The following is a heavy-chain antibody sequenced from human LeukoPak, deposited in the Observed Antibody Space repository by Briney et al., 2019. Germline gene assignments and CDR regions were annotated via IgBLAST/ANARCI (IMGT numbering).Heavy chain of an antibody. V-gene: IGHV1-2*06. CDR2: INSHTGGS. CDR3: ARENYYDSRMGMDV. Sequence: ASVKVSCKASGYNFTDYYIHWVRQAPGQGPEWMGRINSHTGGSNFAQKFQGRVTMTRDTSISTAYMELSRLRSDDTAVYYCARENYYDSRMGMDVWGQGTTVTVSS. D-gene: IGHD3-22*01. CDR1: GYNFTDYY. J-gene: IGHJ6*02.